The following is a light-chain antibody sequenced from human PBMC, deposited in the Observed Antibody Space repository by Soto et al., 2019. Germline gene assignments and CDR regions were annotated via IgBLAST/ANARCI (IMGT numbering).Light chain of an antibody. CDR3: QGLNDYPIT. CDR2: AAS. Sequence: DIQLTQSPSFLSASVGDIVTITCRASQGIDTYLAWYQQKPGKAPKLLIYAASILQSGVPSRFSGSGSGTEFTLTISSLQPEDFATYYCQGLNDYPITFGQGTRLEIK. V-gene: IGKV1-9*01. J-gene: IGKJ5*01. CDR1: QGIDTY.